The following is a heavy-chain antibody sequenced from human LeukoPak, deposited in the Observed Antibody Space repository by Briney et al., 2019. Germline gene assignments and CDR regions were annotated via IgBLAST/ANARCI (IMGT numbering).Heavy chain of an antibody. V-gene: IGHV6-1*01. J-gene: IGHJ2*01. CDR1: GDSVSSNSAA. Sequence: SQTLSLTCAISGDSVSSNSAAWNWIRQSPSRGLEWLGRTYYRSKWYNDYAVSVKSRITINPDTSKNQFSLQLNSVTPEDTAVYYCARESGSGSYYVVHWYFDLWGRGTLVTVSS. CDR3: ARESGSGSYYVVHWYFDL. CDR2: TYYRSKWYN. D-gene: IGHD1-26*01.